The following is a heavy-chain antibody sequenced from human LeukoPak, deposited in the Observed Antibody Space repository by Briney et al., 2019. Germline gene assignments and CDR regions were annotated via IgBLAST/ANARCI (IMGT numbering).Heavy chain of an antibody. CDR1: GFTFSSHV. CDR2: ISGRGGST. J-gene: IGHJ4*02. Sequence: GGSLRLSCAASGFTFSSHVMSWVRQAPGKGLEWVSAISGRGGSTYYADSVKGRFTISRDNSKNTLYLQMNSLRAEDTAVYYCAKGFGYTDYWGQGTLVTVSS. CDR3: AKGFGYTDY. D-gene: IGHD5-24*01. V-gene: IGHV3-23*01.